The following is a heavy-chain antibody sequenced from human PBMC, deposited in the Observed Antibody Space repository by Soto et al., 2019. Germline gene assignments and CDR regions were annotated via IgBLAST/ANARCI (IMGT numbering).Heavy chain of an antibody. J-gene: IGHJ6*02. Sequence: GGSLRLSCAASGFTFSSYAMHWVRQAPGKGLEWVAVISYDGSNKYYADSVKGRFTISRDNSKNTLYLQMNSLRAEDTAVYYCARDRDEETDYYYYGMDVWGQGTTVTVSS. CDR3: ARDRDEETDYYYYGMDV. D-gene: IGHD2-21*02. V-gene: IGHV3-30-3*01. CDR1: GFTFSSYA. CDR2: ISYDGSNK.